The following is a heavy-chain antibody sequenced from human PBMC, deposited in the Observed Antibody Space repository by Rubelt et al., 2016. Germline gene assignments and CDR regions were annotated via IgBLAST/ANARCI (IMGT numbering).Heavy chain of an antibody. CDR1: GYPFATYA. D-gene: IGHD3-16*02. J-gene: IGHJ4*02. V-gene: IGHV1-3*01. CDR3: ARNLIMITFGGVIVPPDY. CDR2: IDAGNGDT. Sequence: QVQLVQSGAEVKRPGASVKVSCKASGYPFATYAMHWVRQAPGQRLEWMGWIDAGNGDTKYSINLQGRVTCTRDKSASTAYMVLSSLRSEDSAVYYCARNLIMITFGGVIVPPDYWGQGTLVTVSS.